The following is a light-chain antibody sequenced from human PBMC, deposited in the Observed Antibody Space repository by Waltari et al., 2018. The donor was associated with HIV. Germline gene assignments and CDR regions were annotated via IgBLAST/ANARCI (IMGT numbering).Light chain of an antibody. J-gene: IGLJ3*02. V-gene: IGLV1-51*01. Sequence: QSVLTQPPSVSAAPGQKVTIPCSGSSSDTGSYRVSWYQQFPGTAPRRLIFDTYTRPSGIPDRFSASKSGTSATLDITGLQTGDEADYYCATWDNSLSIGVFGGGTKLTVL. CDR2: DTY. CDR3: ATWDNSLSIGV. CDR1: SSDTGSYR.